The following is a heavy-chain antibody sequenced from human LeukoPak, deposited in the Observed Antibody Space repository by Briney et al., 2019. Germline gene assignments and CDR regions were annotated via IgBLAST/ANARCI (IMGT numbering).Heavy chain of an antibody. Sequence: GRSLRLSCAASGFTFSSYAMHWVRQAPGKGLEWVAVISCDGSNKYYADSVKGRFTISRDNSKNTLYLQMNSLRAEDTAVYYCAKDPSPIYCSSTSCSPYGMDVWGKGTTVTVSS. V-gene: IGHV3-30*18. D-gene: IGHD2-2*01. CDR1: GFTFSSYA. J-gene: IGHJ6*04. CDR3: AKDPSPIYCSSTSCSPYGMDV. CDR2: ISCDGSNK.